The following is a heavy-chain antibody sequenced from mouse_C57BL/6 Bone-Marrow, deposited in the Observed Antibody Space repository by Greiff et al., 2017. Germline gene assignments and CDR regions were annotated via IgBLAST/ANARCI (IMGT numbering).Heavy chain of an antibody. D-gene: IGHD2-14*01. CDR3: ARSTTGSLRDYFDY. CDR1: GYTFTSYW. V-gene: IGHV1-61*01. J-gene: IGHJ2*01. CDR2: IYPSDSET. Sequence: QVQLQQPGAELVRPGSSVKLSCKASGYTFTSYWMDWVKQRPGQGLEWIGNIYPSDSETHYNQKFKDKATLTVDKSSSTAYMQLSSLTSEDSAVYYCARSTTGSLRDYFDYWGQGTTLTVSS.